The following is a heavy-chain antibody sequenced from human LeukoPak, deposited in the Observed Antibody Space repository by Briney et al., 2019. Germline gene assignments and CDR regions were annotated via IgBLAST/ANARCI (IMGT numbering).Heavy chain of an antibody. D-gene: IGHD2-2*01. V-gene: IGHV3-64*01. CDR1: GFTFSISI. CDR3: ARGDQLLFDAFDI. CDR2: INSNGRST. Sequence: GGPLRLSCEASGFTFSISIMHWVRQAPGKGLEYVSTINSNGRSTNYANSVKDRFTVSRDNSKNTLYLQMGSLRGEDTAVYYCARGDQLLFDAFDIWGQGTMVAVSS. J-gene: IGHJ3*02.